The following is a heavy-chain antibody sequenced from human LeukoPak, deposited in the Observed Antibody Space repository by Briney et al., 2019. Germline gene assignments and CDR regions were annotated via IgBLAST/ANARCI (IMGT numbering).Heavy chain of an antibody. CDR2: ISWNSGSI. CDR3: AKDSSGYVMDV. Sequence: GRSLRLSCAASGFTFDDYAMHWVRQAPGKGLEWVSGISWNSGSIGYADSVKGRFTISRDNAKNSLYLQMNSLRAEDTALYYCAKDSSGYVMDVWGKGTTVTVSS. V-gene: IGHV3-9*01. D-gene: IGHD3-22*01. CDR1: GFTFDDYA. J-gene: IGHJ6*03.